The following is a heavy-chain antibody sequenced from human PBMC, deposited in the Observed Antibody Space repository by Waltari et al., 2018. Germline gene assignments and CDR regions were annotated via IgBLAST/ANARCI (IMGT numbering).Heavy chain of an antibody. CDR3: ARRNQAFDI. CDR1: GASISSRAYH. Sequence: QLQLQESGPGQVKPSATLSLTCTVAGASISSRAYHWGWIRQPPGKGLEWIGNIYYSGSTYYNPSLKSRVTISVDTSRNQFSLNLISVTAADTAVYYCARRNQAFDIWGRGTMVTVSS. J-gene: IGHJ3*02. CDR2: IYYSGST. V-gene: IGHV4-39*01.